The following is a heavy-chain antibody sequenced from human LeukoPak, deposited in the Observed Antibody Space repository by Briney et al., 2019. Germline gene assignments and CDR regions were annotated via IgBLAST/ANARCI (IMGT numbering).Heavy chain of an antibody. D-gene: IGHD3-22*01. J-gene: IGHJ4*02. CDR2: INHSGST. V-gene: IGHV4-34*01. Sequence: SETLSLTCAVYGGSFSGYYWSWIRQPPGKGLEWIGEINHSGSTNYNPSLKSRVTISVDTSKNQFSLKLSSVTAADTAVYYCAREVRGDYYDSSGYYGVSGLNYFDYWGQGTLVTVSS. CDR1: GGSFSGYY. CDR3: AREVRGDYYDSSGYYGVSGLNYFDY.